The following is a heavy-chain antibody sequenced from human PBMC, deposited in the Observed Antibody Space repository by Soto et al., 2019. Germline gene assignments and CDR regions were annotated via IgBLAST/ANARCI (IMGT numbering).Heavy chain of an antibody. CDR3: ARDSRYSSSWSGDWFDP. D-gene: IGHD6-13*01. Sequence: QVQLQESGPGLVKPSGTLSLTCAVSGGSISSSNWWSWVRQPPGKGLEWIGEIYHSGSTNYNPSLKSRVTISVDKSKNQFSLKLSSVTATDTAVYYCARDSRYSSSWSGDWFDPWGQGTLVTVSS. CDR2: IYHSGST. CDR1: GGSISSSNW. J-gene: IGHJ5*02. V-gene: IGHV4-4*02.